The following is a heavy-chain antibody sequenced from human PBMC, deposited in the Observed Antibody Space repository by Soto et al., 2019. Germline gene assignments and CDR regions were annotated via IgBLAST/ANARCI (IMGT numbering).Heavy chain of an antibody. Sequence: EVQLVESGGGLVQPGGSLRLSCAASGFTFSSYEMNWVRQAPGKGLEWVSYISSSGSTIYYADSVKGRFTISRDNAKNSLYLQMNSLRAEDTAVYYCARDTRIDYDFGWANYYYGMDVWGQGTTVTVSS. J-gene: IGHJ6*02. CDR2: ISSSGSTI. CDR3: ARDTRIDYDFGWANYYYGMDV. D-gene: IGHD3-3*01. V-gene: IGHV3-48*03. CDR1: GFTFSSYE.